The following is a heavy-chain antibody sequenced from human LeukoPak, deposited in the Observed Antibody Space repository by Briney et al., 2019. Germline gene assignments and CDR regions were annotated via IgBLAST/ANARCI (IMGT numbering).Heavy chain of an antibody. CDR2: IYSGGST. V-gene: IGHV3-66*02. D-gene: IGHD3-9*01. J-gene: IGHJ4*02. CDR3: ARGTSRTYPLTGYYKGYFDY. CDR1: GFTVSSNY. Sequence: PGGSLRLSCAASGFTVSSNYMSWVRQAPGKGLEWVSLIYSGGSTYYTDSVKGRFTISRDNSKKTLYLQTNSLRAEDTAVYYCARGTSRTYPLTGYYKGYFDYWGQGTLVTVSS.